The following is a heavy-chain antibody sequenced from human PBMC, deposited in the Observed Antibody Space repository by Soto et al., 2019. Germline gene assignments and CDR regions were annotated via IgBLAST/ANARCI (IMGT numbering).Heavy chain of an antibody. CDR2: IIGSGGST. V-gene: IGHV3-23*01. CDR3: AKSLYPRARVVAYNWFDP. D-gene: IGHD2-15*01. Sequence: EVHLLESGGGLVQPGGSLRLSCAASGFTFSSYAMSWVRQAPGKGLEWVSAIIGSGGSTYYADSVKGRFTISRDNSKNTLYLQMNSLRAEDTDVYYCAKSLYPRARVVAYNWFDPWGQGPLLTVSS. J-gene: IGHJ5*02. CDR1: GFTFSSYA.